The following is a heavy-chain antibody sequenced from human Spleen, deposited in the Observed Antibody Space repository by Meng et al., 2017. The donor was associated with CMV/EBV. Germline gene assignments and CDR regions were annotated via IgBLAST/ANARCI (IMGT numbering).Heavy chain of an antibody. V-gene: IGHV3-23*01. CDR2: ITGSGCST. Sequence: LACAASGFAFSSYAMTWVRQAPGKRLEWVSSITGSGCSTYYVDSVKGRFTVSRDNSKNTLYLQMNGLRAEDTAVYYCATYGSGSRYYWGQGTLVTVSS. CDR1: GFAFSSYA. CDR3: ATYGSGSRYY. D-gene: IGHD3-10*01. J-gene: IGHJ4*02.